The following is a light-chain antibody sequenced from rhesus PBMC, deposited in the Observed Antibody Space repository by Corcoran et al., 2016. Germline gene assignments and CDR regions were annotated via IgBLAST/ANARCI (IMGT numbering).Light chain of an antibody. CDR2: SAS. CDR1: QSVGST. CDR3: QKYNDWPYS. Sequence: ETVMMQSPATLSLSPGERATLSCRASQSVGSTLAWYQQKPGQAPRLLIYSASFRATGIPDRFRGSGSGTEFTLTISSLDPEDVGVYYCQKYNDWPYSFGQGTKVEIK. J-gene: IGKJ2*01. V-gene: IGKV3-35*02.